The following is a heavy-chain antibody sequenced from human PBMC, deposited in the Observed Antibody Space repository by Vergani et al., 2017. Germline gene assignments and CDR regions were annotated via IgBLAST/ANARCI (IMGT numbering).Heavy chain of an antibody. D-gene: IGHD5-12*01. CDR3: ARDRGGYAWSDSFVL. J-gene: IGHJ3*01. CDR2: TRHDRSNE. Sequence: QVQLVESGRGVVQPGGSLRLPCAASGFSLSNNVMHWVRQAPGKGLQWVAFTRHDRSNEYYADSVKGRFTISRDNSKNTLFLQMNSLRADVTAVYYCARDRGGYAWSDSFVLWGQGTMFTVSS. CDR1: GFSLSNNV. V-gene: IGHV3-30*02.